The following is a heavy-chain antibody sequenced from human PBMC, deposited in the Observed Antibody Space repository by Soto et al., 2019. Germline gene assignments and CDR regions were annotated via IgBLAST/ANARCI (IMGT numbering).Heavy chain of an antibody. CDR1: GYTFTSYD. J-gene: IGHJ4*02. Sequence: ASVKVSCKASGYTFTSYDINWVRQAPGQGLEWMGGIIPIFGTANYAQKFQGRVTITADESTSTAYMELSSLRSEDTAVYYCARGGPEGPPYCGGDCYAYFDYWGQGTLVTVSS. D-gene: IGHD2-21*02. CDR2: IIPIFGTA. V-gene: IGHV1-69*13. CDR3: ARGGPEGPPYCGGDCYAYFDY.